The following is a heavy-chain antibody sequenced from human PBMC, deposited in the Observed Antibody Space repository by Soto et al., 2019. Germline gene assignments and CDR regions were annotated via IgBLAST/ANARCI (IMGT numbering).Heavy chain of an antibody. CDR1: GGSFSGYY. CDR2: INHSGST. Sequence: QVQLQQWGAGLLKPSETLSLTCAVYGGSFSGYYWSWIRQPPGKGLEWIGEINHSGSTNYNPSLKSRVTISVDTSKNQFSLKLSSVTAADTAVYYCARLEQQHTTIDCWGQGTLVTVSS. D-gene: IGHD6-13*01. CDR3: ARLEQQHTTIDC. V-gene: IGHV4-34*01. J-gene: IGHJ4*02.